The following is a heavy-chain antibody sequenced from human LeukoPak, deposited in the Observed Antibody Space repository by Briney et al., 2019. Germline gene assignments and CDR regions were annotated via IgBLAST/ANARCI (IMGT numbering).Heavy chain of an antibody. CDR1: AGTFISYA. V-gene: IGHV1-69*10. CDR3: ARESVDSYYYDSSGYLFYYGMDV. CDR2: IIPILGIA. Sequence: ASVKVFCKASAGTFISYAISWVRRAPGQGREGMGGIIPILGIANYAQKFQGRVTITADKSTSTAYMELSSLRSEDTAVYYCARESVDSYYYDSSGYLFYYGMDVWGQGTTVTVSS. J-gene: IGHJ6*02. D-gene: IGHD3-22*01.